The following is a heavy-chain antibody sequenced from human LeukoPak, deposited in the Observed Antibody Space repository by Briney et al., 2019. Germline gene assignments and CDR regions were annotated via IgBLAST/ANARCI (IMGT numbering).Heavy chain of an antibody. J-gene: IGHJ5*02. V-gene: IGHV4-30-4*07. D-gene: IGHD5-12*01. Sequence: SETLSLTCAVSGGSISSGGYSWSWIRQPPGKGLEWVGYIYYSGSTYYNPSLKSRVTISVDTSKNQFSLKLSSVTAADTAVYYCARGHLGTLRLPASFWFDPWGQGTLVTVSS. CDR1: GGSISSGGYS. CDR3: ARGHLGTLRLPASFWFDP. CDR2: IYYSGST.